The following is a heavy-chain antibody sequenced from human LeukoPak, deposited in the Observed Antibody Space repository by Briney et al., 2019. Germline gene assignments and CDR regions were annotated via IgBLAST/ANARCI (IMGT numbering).Heavy chain of an antibody. CDR3: AREYCSSTSCYTLDY. V-gene: IGHV3-7*01. Sequence: GGSLRLSCAASGFTFSYHWMTWVRQAPGKGLEWVANIKNDGAVKNYVDSVKGRFTISRDNAKNSLYLQMNSLRAEDTAVYYCAREYCSSTSCYTLDYWGQGTLVTVSS. J-gene: IGHJ4*02. CDR1: GFTFSYHW. D-gene: IGHD2-2*02. CDR2: IKNDGAVK.